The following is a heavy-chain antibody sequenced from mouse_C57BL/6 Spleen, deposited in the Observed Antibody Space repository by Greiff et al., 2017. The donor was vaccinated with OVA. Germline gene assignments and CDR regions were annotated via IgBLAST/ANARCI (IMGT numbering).Heavy chain of an antibody. Sequence: EVQGVESGGDLVKPGGSLKLSCAASGFTFSSYGMSWVRQTPDKRLEWVATISSGGSYTYYPDSVKGRFTISRDNAKNTLYLQMSSLKSEDTAMYYCASLYGYDSAYWGQGTLVTVSA. J-gene: IGHJ3*01. D-gene: IGHD2-2*01. CDR1: GFTFSSYG. CDR2: ISSGGSYT. V-gene: IGHV5-6*01. CDR3: ASLYGYDSAY.